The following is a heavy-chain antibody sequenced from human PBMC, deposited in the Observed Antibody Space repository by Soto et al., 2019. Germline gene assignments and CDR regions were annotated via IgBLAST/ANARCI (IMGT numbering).Heavy chain of an antibody. J-gene: IGHJ4*02. V-gene: IGHV1-69*02. D-gene: IGHD3-10*01. CDR1: GDTFDSYT. Sequence: ASVKVSCKASGDTFDSYTISWVRQAPGQGLEWMGRIIPILGIANYTQKNKGRVTITADKSTRTAYMELTSLRSEDTAIYYCARSYNNYDSGIYYNRYFDYWGQGTLVTVSS. CDR3: ARSYNNYDSGIYYNRYFDY. CDR2: IIPILGIA.